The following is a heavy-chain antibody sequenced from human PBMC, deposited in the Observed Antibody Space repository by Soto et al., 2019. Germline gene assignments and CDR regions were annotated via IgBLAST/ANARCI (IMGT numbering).Heavy chain of an antibody. D-gene: IGHD3-9*01. CDR1: GGSISTYY. CDR3: ARMRNILTGYPGRFDY. V-gene: IGHV4-59*01. Sequence: QVQLQESGPGLVKPSETLSLTCTVSGGSISTYYWSWIRQPPGKGLEWIGYIYYSGSTNYNPSLKSRVTTSVDTSKNQFSLKLSSVTAADTAVYYCARMRNILTGYPGRFDYWGQGTLVTVPS. CDR2: IYYSGST. J-gene: IGHJ4*02.